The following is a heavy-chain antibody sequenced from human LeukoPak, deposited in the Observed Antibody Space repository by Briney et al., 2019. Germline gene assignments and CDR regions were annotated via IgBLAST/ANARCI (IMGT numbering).Heavy chain of an antibody. J-gene: IGHJ4*02. CDR2: INLNHGEST. Sequence: SETLSLTCAVYGGSFSDYCWSWIRQPPGKGLEWIGEINLNHGESTNYNPSLKSRVTISVDTSKNQFSLKLSSVTAADTAVYYCARASSGLDYWGQGTLVTVSS. CDR3: ARASSGLDY. CDR1: GGSFSDYC. V-gene: IGHV4-34*01. D-gene: IGHD5-12*01.